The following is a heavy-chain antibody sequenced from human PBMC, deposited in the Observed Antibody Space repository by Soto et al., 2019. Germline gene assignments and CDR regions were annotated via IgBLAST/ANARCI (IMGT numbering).Heavy chain of an antibody. CDR1: GYSFSGYW. CDR2: IDPSDSQT. D-gene: IGHD3-22*01. CDR3: ARQIYDSDTGPNFQYYFDY. V-gene: IGHV5-10-1*01. Sequence: XESLNISCKGSGYSFSGYWITWVRQKPGKGLEWMGRIDPSDSQTYYSPSFRGHVTISATKSITTVFLQWSSLRASDTAMYYCARQIYDSDTGPNFQYYFDYSGQGTPVTVSS. J-gene: IGHJ4*02.